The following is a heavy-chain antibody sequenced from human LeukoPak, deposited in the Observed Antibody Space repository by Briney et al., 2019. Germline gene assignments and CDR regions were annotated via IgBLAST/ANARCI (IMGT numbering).Heavy chain of an antibody. CDR1: GFTFSSYG. D-gene: IGHD6-13*01. J-gene: IGHJ4*02. CDR3: AKKQGVRSSSWYYFDY. CDR2: IRYDGSNK. Sequence: GGSLRLSCAASGFTFSSYGMHWVRQAPGKGLEWVAFIRYDGSNKYYADSVKGRFTISRDNSKNTLYLQMNSLRAEDTAVYYCAKKQGVRSSSWYYFDYWGQGTLVTVSS. V-gene: IGHV3-30*02.